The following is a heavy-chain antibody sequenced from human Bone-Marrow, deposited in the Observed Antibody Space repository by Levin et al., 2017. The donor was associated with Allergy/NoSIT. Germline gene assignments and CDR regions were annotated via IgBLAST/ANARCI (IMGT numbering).Heavy chain of an antibody. J-gene: IGHJ3*02. CDR2: ISSSGSTI. D-gene: IGHD1-14*01. V-gene: IGHV3-11*01. Sequence: LSLTCAASGFTFSDYYMSWIRQAPGKGLEWVSYISSSGSTIYYADSVKGRFTISRDNAKNSLYLQMNSLRAEDTAVYYCARDSSATDNDAFDIWGQGTMVTVSS. CDR3: ARDSSATDNDAFDI. CDR1: GFTFSDYY.